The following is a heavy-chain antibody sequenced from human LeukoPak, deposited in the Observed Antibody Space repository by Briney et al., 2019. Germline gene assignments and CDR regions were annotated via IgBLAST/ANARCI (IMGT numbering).Heavy chain of an antibody. J-gene: IGHJ4*02. CDR3: AAQSIAAAGMDY. D-gene: IGHD6-13*01. Sequence: SVKVSCKASGFXFTSSAMQWVRQARGQRLEWIGWIVVGSGNTNYAQKFQERVTITRDMSTSTAYMELSSLRSEDTAVYYCAAQSIAAAGMDYWGQGTLVTVSS. CDR2: IVVGSGNT. V-gene: IGHV1-58*02. CDR1: GFXFTSSA.